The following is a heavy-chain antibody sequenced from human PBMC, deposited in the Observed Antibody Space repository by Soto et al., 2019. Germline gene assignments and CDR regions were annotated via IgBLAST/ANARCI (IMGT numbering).Heavy chain of an antibody. V-gene: IGHV4-59*01. D-gene: IGHD6-19*01. CDR1: GGSISSYY. Sequence: SETLSLTCTVSGGSISSYYWSWIRQPPGKGLEWIGYIYYSGSTNYNPSLKSRVTISVDTSKNQFSLKLSSVTAADTAVYYCARVPDSSGWQNWFDPWGQGTLVTV. CDR2: IYYSGST. J-gene: IGHJ5*02. CDR3: ARVPDSSGWQNWFDP.